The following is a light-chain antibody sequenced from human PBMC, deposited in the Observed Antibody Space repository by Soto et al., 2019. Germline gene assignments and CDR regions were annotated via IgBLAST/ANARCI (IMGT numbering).Light chain of an antibody. CDR1: QILLHSDGKTY. CDR2: EVS. V-gene: IGKV2D-29*01. CDR3: MKRIQLPIT. J-gene: IGKJ5*01. Sequence: IVMTQSPLSRSVPHGQPASLSCNSSQILLHSDGKTYLYWYLQKPGQPPQLLIYEVSNRFSGVPDRFSGSGSGTDFTLKISRVEAEEVGVYYGMKRIQLPITGGQGTQLEIK.